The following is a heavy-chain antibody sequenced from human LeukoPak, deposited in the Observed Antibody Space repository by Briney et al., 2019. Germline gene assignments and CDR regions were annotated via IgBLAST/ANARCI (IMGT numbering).Heavy chain of an antibody. CDR1: GDIVSSNSAA. D-gene: IGHD3-10*01. Sequence: SQTLSLTCAISGDIVSSNSAAWNWIRQSPSRGLEWLGRTYYRSKLYNDYAVSVKSRITINPDTSKNQFSLQLNSVTPEDTAVYYCARDLLELRITMVRGVKGRGWFDPWGQGTLVTVSS. V-gene: IGHV6-1*01. CDR2: TYYRSKLYN. J-gene: IGHJ5*02. CDR3: ARDLLELRITMVRGVKGRGWFDP.